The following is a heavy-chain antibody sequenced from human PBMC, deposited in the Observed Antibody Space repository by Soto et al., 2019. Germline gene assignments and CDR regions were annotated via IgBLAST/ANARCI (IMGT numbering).Heavy chain of an antibody. Sequence: EVQLVESGGGLVQPGGSLRLSCAASGFTFSSNWMHWVRQGPGKGLVWVSRIDNDGSSRDYADSVKGRFTISRDNAKNTLYVEMSGLRAEDPAVSYCGTCSGWYSPDYWGQGTLVTVSS. J-gene: IGHJ4*02. V-gene: IGHV3-74*01. CDR1: GFTFSSNW. D-gene: IGHD6-19*01. CDR3: GTCSGWYSPDY. CDR2: IDNDGSSR.